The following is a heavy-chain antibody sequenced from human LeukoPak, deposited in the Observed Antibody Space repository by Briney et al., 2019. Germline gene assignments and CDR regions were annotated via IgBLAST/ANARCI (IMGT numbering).Heavy chain of an antibody. V-gene: IGHV5-51*01. CDR1: GYSLTNSW. Sequence: PVESLRMSCKGYGYSLTNSWIGWVRQMPGKGLDWMGIIYPWDSDTRYSPSFQGQDTISADKSLSTPYLQWGSLNASDTAIYYCARHPSGTYSPFDYWGQGTLVTVSS. D-gene: IGHD1-26*01. CDR2: IYPWDSDT. CDR3: ARHPSGTYSPFDY. J-gene: IGHJ4*02.